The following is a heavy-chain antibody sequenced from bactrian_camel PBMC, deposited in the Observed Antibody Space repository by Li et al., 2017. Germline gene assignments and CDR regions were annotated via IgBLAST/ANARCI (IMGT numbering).Heavy chain of an antibody. V-gene: IGHV3S54*01. Sequence: VQLVESGGGSVPPGGSVRLSCAASGNTYNLNCLGYFRQAPGKDDEVIAGIDTGGGTTEYADSVKGRFTISQDNNKDMTYLQMNSLKPEDTAMYYCAVGHWGGGVCFPAADYWGQGTQVTVS. J-gene: IGHJ4*01. CDR2: IDTGGGTT. CDR3: AVGHWGGGVCFPAADY. D-gene: IGHD5*01. CDR1: GNTYNLNC.